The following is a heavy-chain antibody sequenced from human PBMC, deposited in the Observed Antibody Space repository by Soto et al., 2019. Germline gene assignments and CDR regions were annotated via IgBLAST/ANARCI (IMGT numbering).Heavy chain of an antibody. Sequence: QITLKESGPTLVKPTQTLTLTCSFSGFSLKSGGAGVGWIRQCPGKALEWLALIYWNEDKRYSPSLRSRLTITKDTSKNQVVLTMTNMDPVDTATYYCAHRGYGDYPRDNWFDPWGQGTLVTVSS. CDR1: GFSLKSGGAG. V-gene: IGHV2-5*01. CDR2: IYWNEDK. J-gene: IGHJ5*02. CDR3: AHRGYGDYPRDNWFDP. D-gene: IGHD4-17*01.